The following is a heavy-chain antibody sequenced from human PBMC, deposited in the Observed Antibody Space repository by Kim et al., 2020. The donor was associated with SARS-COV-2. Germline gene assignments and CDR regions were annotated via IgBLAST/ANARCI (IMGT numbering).Heavy chain of an antibody. CDR1: GGSISSGGYY. CDR2: IYYSGST. V-gene: IGHV4-31*03. J-gene: IGHJ4*02. D-gene: IGHD2-21*02. Sequence: SETLSLTCTVSGGSISSGGYYWSWIRKHPGKGLEWIGYIYYSGSTYYNPSLKSRVTISVDTSKNQFSLKLSSVTAADTAVYYCARMYLAYCGGDCYACDYWGQGTLVTVSS. CDR3: ARMYLAYCGGDCYACDY.